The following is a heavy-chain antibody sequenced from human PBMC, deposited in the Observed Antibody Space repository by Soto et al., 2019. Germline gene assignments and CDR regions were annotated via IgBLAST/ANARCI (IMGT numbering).Heavy chain of an antibody. CDR3: ASPYCSGGSCYLTEYFQY. J-gene: IGHJ1*01. V-gene: IGHV3-30*03. CDR1: GFSFSYYA. CDR2: IAYDSSKK. Sequence: QVQLVESGGGVVQPGRSVRLSCAASGFSFSYYAMHWVRQAPGKGLEWVAVIAYDSSKKYYADSVKGRFTISRDNSKNTLYVQMNSLRDDDTAVYYCASPYCSGGSCYLTEYFQYWGQGTLVTVSS. D-gene: IGHD2-15*01.